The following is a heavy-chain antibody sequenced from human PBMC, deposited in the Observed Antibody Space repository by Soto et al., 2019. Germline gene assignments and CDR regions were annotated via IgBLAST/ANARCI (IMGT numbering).Heavy chain of an antibody. CDR3: ARLRARDGMDV. J-gene: IGHJ6*02. D-gene: IGHD6-6*01. Sequence: QVQLVQSGAEVKKPGSSVKVSCKASGGTFSTYTITWVRQAPGQGLEWMGRIIPIIGIPNYAQKFPGRVTITADKSTSTAYMALSSLRSEDTAVYCCARLRARDGMDVWGQGTTVTVSS. CDR2: IIPIIGIP. V-gene: IGHV1-69*02. CDR1: GGTFSTYT.